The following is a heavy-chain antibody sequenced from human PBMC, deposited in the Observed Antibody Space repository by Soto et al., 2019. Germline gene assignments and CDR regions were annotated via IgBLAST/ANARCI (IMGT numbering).Heavy chain of an antibody. V-gene: IGHV2-70*12. CDR2: IERDEDDK. CDR1: GFSLTSPGMC. CDR3: AHNTRDQYYWGYNWFDP. Sequence: GSGPTLVNPTETLTLTCTFSGFSLTSPGMCVSWIRQSPGKALEWLALIERDEDDKYYSTSLKSRLTITKDTSKNQVVLTMTNMDPVDTATYYCAHNTRDQYYWGYNWFDPWGQGTLVTVSS. D-gene: IGHD2-8*02. J-gene: IGHJ5*02.